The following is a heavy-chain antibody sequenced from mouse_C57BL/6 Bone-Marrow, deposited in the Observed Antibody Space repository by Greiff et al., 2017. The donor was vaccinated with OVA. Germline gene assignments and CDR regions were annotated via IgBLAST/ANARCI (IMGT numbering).Heavy chain of an antibody. Sequence: DVHLVESGGGLVKPGGSLKLSCAASGFTFSSYAMSWVRQTPEKRLEWVATISDGGSYTYYPDNVKGRFTISRDNAKNNLYLQMSHLKSEDTAMYYCARVGGYGLWYFDVWGTGTTVTVSS. CDR3: ARVGGYGLWYFDV. J-gene: IGHJ1*03. CDR2: ISDGGSYT. D-gene: IGHD2-2*01. V-gene: IGHV5-4*01. CDR1: GFTFSSYA.